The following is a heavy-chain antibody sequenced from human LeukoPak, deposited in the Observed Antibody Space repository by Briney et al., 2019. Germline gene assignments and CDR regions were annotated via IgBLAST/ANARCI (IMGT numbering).Heavy chain of an antibody. D-gene: IGHD6-13*01. CDR1: GGSFSGYY. CDR2: IYYSGST. CDR3: ARLKGSSSWYGYWYFDL. V-gene: IGHV4-34*01. Sequence: KPSETLSLTCAVYGGSFSGYYWSWIRQPPGKGLEWIGSIYYSGSTYYNPSLKSRVTISVDTSKNQFSLKLSSVTAADTAVYYCARLKGSSSWYGYWYFDLWGRGTLVTVSS. J-gene: IGHJ2*01.